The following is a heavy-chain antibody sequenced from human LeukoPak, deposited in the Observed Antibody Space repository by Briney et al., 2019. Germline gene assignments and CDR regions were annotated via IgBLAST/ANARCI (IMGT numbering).Heavy chain of an antibody. D-gene: IGHD6-13*01. CDR1: GYTFSDYY. V-gene: IGHV1-2*02. J-gene: IGHJ4*02. CDR3: VRGIASPNYFDY. CDR2: INPNSGGT. Sequence: GASVKVSCKASGYTFSDYYVHWVRQAPGQGLEWVAWINPNSGGTTYAQKLQGRVTVTRDTSLSTAHMELSSLRSDDTAVYYCVRGIASPNYFDYWGQGTLVTVFS.